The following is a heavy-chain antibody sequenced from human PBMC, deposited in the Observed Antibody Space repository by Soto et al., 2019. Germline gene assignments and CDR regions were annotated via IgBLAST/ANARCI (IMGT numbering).Heavy chain of an antibody. V-gene: IGHV1-18*01. CDR3: VRAPMRFLEWSYGGMDV. CDR1: GYTLTSYG. J-gene: IGHJ6*02. CDR2: ISADNGHT. D-gene: IGHD3-3*01. Sequence: QVQLVQSGDDVKKPGDSVKVSCKASGYTLTSYGISWVRQAPGQGLEWVGWISADNGHTIYAERLQGRVTVTADTSTRTVYMELRSLRPDDTALYYCVRAPMRFLEWSYGGMDVWGQGTTVTVSS.